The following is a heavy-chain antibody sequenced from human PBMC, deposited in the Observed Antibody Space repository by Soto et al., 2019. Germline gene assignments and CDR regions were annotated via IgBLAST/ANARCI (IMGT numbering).Heavy chain of an antibody. CDR2: IIPIFGTA. D-gene: IGHD3-22*01. CDR1: GGTFSSYA. V-gene: IGHV1-69*01. CDR3: ERDDSSGGMGYFDY. J-gene: IGHJ4*02. Sequence: QVQLVQSGAEVKKPGSSVKVSCKASGGTFSSYAISWVRQAPGQGLEWMGGIIPIFGTANYAQKFQGRVTITADESRSTAYMELRSLRSEDTAVYYCERDDSSGGMGYFDYWGQGTLVTVST.